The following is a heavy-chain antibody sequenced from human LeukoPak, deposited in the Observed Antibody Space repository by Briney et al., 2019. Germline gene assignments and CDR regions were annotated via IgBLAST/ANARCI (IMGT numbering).Heavy chain of an antibody. CDR3: ARGTYDSSGYYFGEPNDY. Sequence: ASVKVSFKASGYTFTIYGISWVRQAPGQGREWMGWISAYNGNTNYAQKLQGRVTMTTDTSTSTAYMELRSLRSDDTAVYYCARGTYDSSGYYFGEPNDYWGQGTLVTVSS. J-gene: IGHJ4*02. V-gene: IGHV1-18*01. D-gene: IGHD3-22*01. CDR2: ISAYNGNT. CDR1: GYTFTIYG.